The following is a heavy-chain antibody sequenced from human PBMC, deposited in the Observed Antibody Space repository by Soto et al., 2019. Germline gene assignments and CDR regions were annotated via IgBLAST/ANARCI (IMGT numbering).Heavy chain of an antibody. D-gene: IGHD6-6*01. CDR2: ISGSGGST. Sequence: PGGSLRLSCAASGFTFSSYAMSWVRQAPGKGLEWVSAISGSGGSTHYADSVKGRFTISRDNSKNTLYLQMNSLRAEDTAVYYCAKGVAARPHGYYYYGMDVWGQGXTVTVSS. CDR1: GFTFSSYA. CDR3: AKGVAARPHGYYYYGMDV. J-gene: IGHJ6*02. V-gene: IGHV3-23*01.